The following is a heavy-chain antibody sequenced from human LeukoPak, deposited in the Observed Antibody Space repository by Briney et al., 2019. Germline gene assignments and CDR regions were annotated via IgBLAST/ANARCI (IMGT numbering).Heavy chain of an antibody. CDR3: ARVAAMVTSPFDY. V-gene: IGHV3-11*01. D-gene: IGHD5-18*01. Sequence: PGGSLRLSCAASGFTFSDYYMSWIRQAPGKGLECVAYISHTAGTIYYADSVKGRFTISRDNAKNSLYLQMNSLRAEDTAVYYCARVAAMVTSPFDYWGQGTLVTVSS. CDR1: GFTFSDYY. J-gene: IGHJ4*02. CDR2: ISHTAGTI.